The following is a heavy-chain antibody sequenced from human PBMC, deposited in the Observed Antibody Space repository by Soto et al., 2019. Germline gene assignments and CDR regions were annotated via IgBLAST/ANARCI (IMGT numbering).Heavy chain of an antibody. CDR1: GYSFTSYA. CDR2: ISAYRGNT. CDR3: ARVYHSDSSGYRQFDY. V-gene: IGHV1-18*04. J-gene: IGHJ4*02. Sequence: QVQLVQSGGEVKKPGASVKVSCKASGYSFTSYAITWVRRAPGQGLEWMGWISAYRGNTNYAQKLQGRVIMTTDTSTSTAYMERRSLSSDDTAVYYCARVYHSDSSGYRQFDYWGQGTLVTVSS. D-gene: IGHD3-22*01.